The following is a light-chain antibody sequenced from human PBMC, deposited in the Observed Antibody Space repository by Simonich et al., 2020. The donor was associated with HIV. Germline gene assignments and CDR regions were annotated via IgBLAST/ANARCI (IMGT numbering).Light chain of an antibody. J-gene: IGKJ1*01. CDR1: QSVLYSSNNKNY. Sequence: DTVMTQSPDSLAVSLGERATINCRSSQSVLYSSNNKNYLAWYQQKPGQPPKLLIYWASTRESWVPDRFSASGSGTDFTLTISSLQAEDVAVYYCQQYYSTPPTFGQGTKVEIK. CDR2: WAS. CDR3: QQYYSTPPT. V-gene: IGKV4-1*01.